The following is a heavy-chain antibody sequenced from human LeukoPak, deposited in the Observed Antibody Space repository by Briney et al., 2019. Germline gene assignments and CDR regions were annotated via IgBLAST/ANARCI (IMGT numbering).Heavy chain of an antibody. CDR1: GFTFSSYS. J-gene: IGHJ4*02. D-gene: IGHD2-15*01. V-gene: IGHV3-21*01. CDR3: ARGPGGYCSGGSCYSVYYFDY. CDR2: ISSSSSSYI. Sequence: GGSLRLSCAASGFTFSSYSMNWVRQAPGKGLEWVSSISSSSSSYIYYADSVKGRFTISRDNAKNSLYLQMNSLRAEDTAVYYCARGPGGYCSGGSCYSVYYFDYWGQGTLVTVSS.